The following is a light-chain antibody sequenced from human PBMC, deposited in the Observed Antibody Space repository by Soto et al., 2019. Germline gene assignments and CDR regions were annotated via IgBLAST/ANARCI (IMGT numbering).Light chain of an antibody. CDR2: EGS. V-gene: IGLV2-23*01. J-gene: IGLJ3*02. Sequence: QSALTQPASVSGSPGQSITVSCTGTSSDVGSYNLVSWYQQHPGKAPKFMIYEGSKRPSGVSNRFSGSKSANTASLTISGLQAEDEADYYCCSHVGGSSPQWVFGGGTKVTVL. CDR1: SSDVGSYNL. CDR3: CSHVGGSSPQWV.